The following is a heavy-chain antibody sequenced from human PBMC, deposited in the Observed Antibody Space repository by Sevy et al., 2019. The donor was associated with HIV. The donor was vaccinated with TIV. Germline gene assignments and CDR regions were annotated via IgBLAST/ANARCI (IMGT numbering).Heavy chain of an antibody. J-gene: IGHJ4*02. CDR1: GFTFSTSA. CDR3: AKDRRSGLPAAFGD. D-gene: IGHD6-25*01. Sequence: GGSLRLSCAGAGFTFSTSAMSWVRQAPGKGLEWVSGMSASGFTAYYADSVKGRFTISRDNSKNTLYLEMRSLSAEDTAVYFCAKDRRSGLPAAFGDWGQGTRVTVSS. V-gene: IGHV3-23*01. CDR2: MSASGFTA.